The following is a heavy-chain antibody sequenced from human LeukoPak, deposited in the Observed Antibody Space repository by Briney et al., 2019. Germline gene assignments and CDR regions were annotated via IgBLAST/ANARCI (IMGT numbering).Heavy chain of an antibody. V-gene: IGHV4-34*01. CDR3: ARGPNDDYGDGPFDY. J-gene: IGHJ4*02. Sequence: PSETLSLTCAVYGGSFSGYYWSWIRQPPGKGLEWIGEINHSGSTNYNPSLKSRVTISVDTSKNQFSLKLSSVTAADTAVYYCARGPNDDYGDGPFDYWGQGTLVTVSS. CDR1: GGSFSGYY. CDR2: INHSGST. D-gene: IGHD4-17*01.